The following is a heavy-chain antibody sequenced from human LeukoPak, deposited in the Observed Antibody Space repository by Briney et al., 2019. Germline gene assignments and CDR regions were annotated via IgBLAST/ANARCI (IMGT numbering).Heavy chain of an antibody. CDR3: ARIDGSYSWYYGMDV. CDR2: IYPGDSDT. V-gene: IGHV5-51*01. J-gene: IGHJ6*02. CDR1: GYSFTSYW. Sequence: GESLKISCKGSGYSFTSYWIGWVRQMPGKGLEWMGIIYPGDSDTRYSPSFQGQVTISADKSISTAYLQWSSLKASDTAMYYCARIDGSYSWYYGMDVWGQGTTVTVSS. D-gene: IGHD1-26*01.